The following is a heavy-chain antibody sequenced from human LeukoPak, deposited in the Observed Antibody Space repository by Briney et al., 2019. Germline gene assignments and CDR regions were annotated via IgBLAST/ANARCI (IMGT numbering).Heavy chain of an antibody. CDR2: ISSSSSYM. Sequence: PGGSLRLSCAASGFTFSNYTMNWVRQAPGKGLECVSSISSSSSYMYYADSVKGRFTISRDNAKNSLYLQMNSLRAEDTAVYYCARSLVVTATTPYDYWGQGTLVTVSS. D-gene: IGHD2-21*02. V-gene: IGHV3-21*01. CDR1: GFTFSNYT. CDR3: ARSLVVTATTPYDY. J-gene: IGHJ4*02.